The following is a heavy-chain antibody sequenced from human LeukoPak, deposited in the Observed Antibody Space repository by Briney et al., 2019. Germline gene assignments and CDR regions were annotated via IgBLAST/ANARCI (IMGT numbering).Heavy chain of an antibody. D-gene: IGHD5-18*01. CDR1: GGSFSGYY. CDR2: INHSGST. CDR3: ARVYGYSYARGAYYFDY. Sequence: SETLSLTCAVYGGSFSGYYWSWIRQPPGKGLEWIGEINHSGSTNYNPSLKSRVTISVDTSKNQFSLKLSSVTAADTAVYYCARVYGYSYARGAYYFDYWGQGTLVTVSS. J-gene: IGHJ4*02. V-gene: IGHV4-34*01.